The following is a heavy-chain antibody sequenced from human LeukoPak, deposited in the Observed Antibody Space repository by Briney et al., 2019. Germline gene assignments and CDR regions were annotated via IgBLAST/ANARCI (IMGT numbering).Heavy chain of an antibody. D-gene: IGHD2-2*01. CDR3: ATDDCSSTSCYVPPGYFDL. J-gene: IGHJ2*01. Sequence: PGGSLRLSCAASGFTFSSYSMNWVRQAPGKGLEWVSYISSSSSTIYYADSVKGRFTISRDNAKDSLYLQMNSLRAEDTAVYYCATDDCSSTSCYVPPGYFDLWGRGTLVTVSS. CDR2: ISSSSSTI. V-gene: IGHV3-48*01. CDR1: GFTFSSYS.